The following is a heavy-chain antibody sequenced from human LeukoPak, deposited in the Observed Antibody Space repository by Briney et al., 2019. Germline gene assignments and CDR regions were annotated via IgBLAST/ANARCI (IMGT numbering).Heavy chain of an antibody. CDR3: ARGLRRPDY. CDR1: GFTFSNYW. J-gene: IGHJ4*02. Sequence: GGSLRLSCAASGFTFSNYWMNWVRQAPGKGLEWVANIKHDGSEKYYVDSVKGRFTISRDNAKNSLFLQMNSLRAEDTAVYYCARGLRRPDYWGQGTLVTVSS. V-gene: IGHV3-7*01. CDR2: IKHDGSEK.